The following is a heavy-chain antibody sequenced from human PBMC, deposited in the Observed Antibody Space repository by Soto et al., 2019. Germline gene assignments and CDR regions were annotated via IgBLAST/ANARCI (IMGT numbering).Heavy chain of an antibody. Sequence: GXSLRLSFAASGFPFSSYWMHWVRQASVNGLVWVSRINSDGSSTSYADSVKGRFTISRDNAKNTLYLQMNSLRAEDTAVYYCARAKYYYDSSAYYSYFDYWGQGTLVTVSS. CDR3: ARAKYYYDSSAYYSYFDY. V-gene: IGHV3-74*01. D-gene: IGHD3-22*01. J-gene: IGHJ4*02. CDR2: INSDGSST. CDR1: GFPFSSYW.